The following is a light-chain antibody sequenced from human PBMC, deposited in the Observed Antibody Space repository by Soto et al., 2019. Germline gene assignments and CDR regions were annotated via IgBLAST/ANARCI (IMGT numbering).Light chain of an antibody. CDR3: RCYDSRLSAYV. Sequence: TLPASVSSAPSQSITISCTGSNSNIGAGYDVHWYLQLPGTAPKLLVYTNNNRPSGVPDRFSGSKSGTSASLAITGLQAEDEADYYCRCYDSRLSAYVFGTGTKVTAL. J-gene: IGLJ1*01. V-gene: IGLV1-40*01. CDR1: NSNIGAGYD. CDR2: TNN.